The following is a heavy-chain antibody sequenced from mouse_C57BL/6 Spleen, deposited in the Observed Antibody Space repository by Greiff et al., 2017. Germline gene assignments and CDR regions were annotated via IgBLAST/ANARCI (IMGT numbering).Heavy chain of an antibody. D-gene: IGHD4-1*01. CDR1: GYTFTSYD. V-gene: IGHV1-85*01. CDR3: ANWEVFAY. J-gene: IGHJ3*01. CDR2: IYPRDGST. Sequence: VQLQQSGPELVKPGASVKLSCKASGYTFTSYDINWVKQRPGPGLEWIGWIYPRDGSTKYNETFKGKATLTVDTSSSTAYMELHSLTSEDSAVYFFANWEVFAYWGQGTLVTVSA.